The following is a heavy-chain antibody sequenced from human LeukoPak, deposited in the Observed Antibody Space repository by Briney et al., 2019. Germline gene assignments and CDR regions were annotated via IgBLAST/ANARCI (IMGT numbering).Heavy chain of an antibody. Sequence: GGSLRLSCAASGFTFTTYWMNWVRQAPGKGLEWVSYISSSGSTIYYADSVKGRFTISRDNAKNSLYLQTNSLRAEDTAVYYCAELGITMIGGVWGKGTTVTISS. D-gene: IGHD3-10*02. CDR3: AELGITMIGGV. J-gene: IGHJ6*04. CDR2: ISSSGSTI. CDR1: GFTFTTYW. V-gene: IGHV3-48*04.